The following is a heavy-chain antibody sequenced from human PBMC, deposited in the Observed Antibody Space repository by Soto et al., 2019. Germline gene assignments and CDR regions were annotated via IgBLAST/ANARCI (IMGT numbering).Heavy chain of an antibody. CDR3: ARGPYDSSGYYYVLAFDI. D-gene: IGHD3-22*01. CDR2: IYYSGSN. Sequence: QVQLQESGPGLVKPSQTLSLTCTVSGGSISSGDYYWSWIRQPPGKGLEWIGYIYYSGSNYYNPSLKSRVTLSVDTSKNQFSLKLSSVTAADTAVYYCARGPYDSSGYYYVLAFDIWGQGTMVTVSS. CDR1: GGSISSGDYY. J-gene: IGHJ3*02. V-gene: IGHV4-30-4*01.